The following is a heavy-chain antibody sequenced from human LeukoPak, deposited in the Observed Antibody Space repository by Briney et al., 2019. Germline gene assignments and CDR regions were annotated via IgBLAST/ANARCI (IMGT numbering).Heavy chain of an antibody. CDR2: IHPSGIF. Sequence: SETLSLTCTVYGGSCYDYYCSWIRRPPGKGLEWIGEIHPSGIFYYNSSLVSRVTISIDTSKSQFSLRLTSVTAADTAFYYCARGRDRSKAGDHWGQGSLVTVSS. D-gene: IGHD5-24*01. CDR1: GGSCYDYY. V-gene: IGHV4-34*01. CDR3: ARGRDRSKAGDH. J-gene: IGHJ4*02.